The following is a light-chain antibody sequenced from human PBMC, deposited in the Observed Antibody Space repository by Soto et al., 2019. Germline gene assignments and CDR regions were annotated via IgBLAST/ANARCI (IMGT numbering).Light chain of an antibody. CDR1: SSDLGGYKY. J-gene: IGLJ3*02. V-gene: IGLV2-14*01. CDR2: EVT. CDR3: SSYTTTSTWV. Sequence: QSALTQPASVSGSPGQSITISCTGTSSDLGGYKYVSWYQQHPGKAPKLMISEVTNRPSGVSNRFSGSKSGYTASLTISGLLAEDEADYYCSSYTTTSTWVFGGGTQLTVL.